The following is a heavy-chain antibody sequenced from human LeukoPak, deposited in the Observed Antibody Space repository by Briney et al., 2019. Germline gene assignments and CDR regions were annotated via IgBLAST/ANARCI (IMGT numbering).Heavy chain of an antibody. CDR2: IFYSGST. Sequence: SETLSLTCTVSGGSISTSSYYWGWVRQPPGKGLEWIGNIFYSGSTYYSPSLKSRVTISLDTSKNQFSLKLSSVTAADTAVYYCASGPKAYYDSSGKYNWFDPWGQGTLVTVSS. D-gene: IGHD3-22*01. CDR1: GGSISTSSYY. V-gene: IGHV4-39*07. CDR3: ASGPKAYYDSSGKYNWFDP. J-gene: IGHJ5*02.